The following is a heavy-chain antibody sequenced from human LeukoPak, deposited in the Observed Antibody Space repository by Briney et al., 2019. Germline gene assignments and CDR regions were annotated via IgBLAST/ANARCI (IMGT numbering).Heavy chain of an antibody. D-gene: IGHD5-18*01. CDR1: GGSISSSPYY. V-gene: IGHV4-39*07. CDR3: AKGAGGFSYYNWFDP. Sequence: SETLSLTCSVSGGSISSSPYYWGWIRQPPGKGLEWIGSIYYSGTTHYSPSLESRVTISVDTSKNQFSLKLASVTAADTAIYYCAKGAGGFSYYNWFDPWGQGTLVTVSS. J-gene: IGHJ5*02. CDR2: IYYSGTT.